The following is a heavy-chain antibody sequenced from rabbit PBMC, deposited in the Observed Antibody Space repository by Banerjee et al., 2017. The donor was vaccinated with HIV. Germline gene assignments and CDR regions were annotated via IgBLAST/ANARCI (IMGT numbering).Heavy chain of an antibody. D-gene: IGHD4-2*01. CDR3: ARDAGYAGSNL. CDR1: GFSFSSSYW. Sequence: QEQLEESGGDLVKPEGSLTLTCTASGFSFSSSYWSCWVRQAPGKGLEWVACVGSDSTTKFYASWAKGRFTISKTSSTTVTLQMTSLTAADTATYFCARDAGYAGSNLWGQGTLVTVS. J-gene: IGHJ4*01. CDR2: VGSDSTTK. V-gene: IGHV1S45*01.